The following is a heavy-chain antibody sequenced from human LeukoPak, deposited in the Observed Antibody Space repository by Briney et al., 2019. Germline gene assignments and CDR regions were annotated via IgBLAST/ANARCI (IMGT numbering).Heavy chain of an antibody. D-gene: IGHD6-13*01. V-gene: IGHV4-30-4*01. J-gene: IGHJ4*02. Sequence: SETLSLTCTVSGVSITRGDYYWSWIRQPPGKGLEWIGYIYYSGSTFYNPSLKSRVVISVDTSKNQFSLRLNSVTAADTAVYYCARGDMYSSSWSNWGQGTLVTVSS. CDR1: GVSITRGDYY. CDR2: IYYSGST. CDR3: ARGDMYSSSWSN.